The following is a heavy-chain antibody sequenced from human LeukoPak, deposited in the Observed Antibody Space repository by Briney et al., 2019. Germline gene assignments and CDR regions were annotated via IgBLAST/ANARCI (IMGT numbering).Heavy chain of an antibody. J-gene: IGHJ4*02. D-gene: IGHD6-13*01. CDR2: IYTSGST. CDR3: AREGHSSSWYYFDY. CDR1: GGSISSGSYY. V-gene: IGHV4-61*02. Sequence: SETLSLTCTVSGGSISSGSYYWSWIRQPAGKGLEWIGRIYTSGSTNYNPSLKGRVTISVDTSKNQFSLKLSSVTAADTAVYYCAREGHSSSWYYFDYWGQGTLVTVSS.